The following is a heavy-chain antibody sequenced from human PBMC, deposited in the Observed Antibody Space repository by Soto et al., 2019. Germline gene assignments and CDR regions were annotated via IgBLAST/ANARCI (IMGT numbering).Heavy chain of an antibody. D-gene: IGHD5-18*01. J-gene: IGHJ4*02. V-gene: IGHV1-2*02. CDR2: INHNSGGR. Sequence: ASEKVSYKASGYTFTGYYMHWVRQAPAHGLEWMGWINHNSGGRNYAQKFQGRVTMNRDRSISKAYMQLSRLRSDATAVYYCARSRGYSYGRLFDYWGQGNLVTVSS. CDR3: ARSRGYSYGRLFDY. CDR1: GYTFTGYY.